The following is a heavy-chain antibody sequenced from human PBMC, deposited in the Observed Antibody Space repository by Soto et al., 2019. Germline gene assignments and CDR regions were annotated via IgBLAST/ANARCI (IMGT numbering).Heavy chain of an antibody. D-gene: IGHD5-18*01. CDR3: ARDRAVVSDGEFDY. V-gene: IGHV4-61*01. CDR2: IYNSGST. J-gene: IGHJ4*02. CDR1: GGSVSSGSYY. Sequence: QVQLQESGPGLVKPSETLSLTCTVSGGSVSSGSYYWSWIRQPPGKGLEWIGNIYNSGSTNNNPSLKSRVTISVDTSKNQFSLKLSSVPAADTAVYYCARDRAVVSDGEFDYWGQGPLVTVSS.